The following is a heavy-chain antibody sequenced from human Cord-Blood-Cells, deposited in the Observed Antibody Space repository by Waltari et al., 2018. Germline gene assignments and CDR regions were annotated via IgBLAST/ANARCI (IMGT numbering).Heavy chain of an antibody. CDR2: ISYDGSNK. Sequence: QVQLVESGGGVVQPGRSLRLSCAASGFTFSSYAMHWVRQAPGKGLEWVAVISYDGSNKYYADSVKGRFTISRDNSKKTLYLQMNSLRAEDTAVYYCARGGYIAASPDYWGQGTLVTVSS. CDR3: ARGGYIAASPDY. CDR1: GFTFSSYA. D-gene: IGHD6-6*01. J-gene: IGHJ4*02. V-gene: IGHV3-30*04.